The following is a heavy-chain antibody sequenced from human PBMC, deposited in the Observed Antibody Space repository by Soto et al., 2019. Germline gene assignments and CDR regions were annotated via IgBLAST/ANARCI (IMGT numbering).Heavy chain of an antibody. CDR1: GGSISSVDYY. J-gene: IGHJ5*02. D-gene: IGHD2-15*01. Sequence: SETLSLTCTVSGGSISSVDYYWIWIRQPPGKGLGWVGDIYYSGSTYYNPSLKSRVTISVYTSKNQFSLKLSSVTAADTAVYYCAREESCSGGSCYGGGGLRFNWLVPWGQGTLVTVSS. V-gene: IGHV4-30-4*01. CDR2: IYYSGST. CDR3: AREESCSGGSCYGGGGLRFNWLVP.